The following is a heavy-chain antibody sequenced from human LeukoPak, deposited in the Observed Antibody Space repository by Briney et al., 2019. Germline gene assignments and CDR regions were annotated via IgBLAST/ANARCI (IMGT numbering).Heavy chain of an antibody. CDR2: IWYDGSSK. J-gene: IGHJ4*02. CDR3: ARDTTHCSSTSCTIDY. Sequence: GGSLRLSCAASGFTFRSYGMHWVRQAPGKGLEWVAVIWYDGSSKYYADSVKGRFSISRDNSKNTLYLQMNSLRAEDTALYYCARDTTHCSSTSCTIDYWGQGTLVTVSS. CDR1: GFTFRSYG. D-gene: IGHD2-2*01. V-gene: IGHV3-33*01.